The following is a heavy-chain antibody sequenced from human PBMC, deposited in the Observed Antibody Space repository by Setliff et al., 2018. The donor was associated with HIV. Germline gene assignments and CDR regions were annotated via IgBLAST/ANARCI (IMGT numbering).Heavy chain of an antibody. CDR1: GGSISRGSYY. V-gene: IGHV4-30-4*08. Sequence: SETLSLTCTVSGGSISRGSYYWSWIRQSPGKGLEWIGHIHYKGNIDYNASLKSRLAISSDTSKNQFSLNLSSVIAADTAIYFCARFTVVVFGAGEPSWFDPWGQGILVTVSS. D-gene: IGHD2-15*01. J-gene: IGHJ5*02. CDR2: IHYKGNI. CDR3: ARFTVVVFGAGEPSWFDP.